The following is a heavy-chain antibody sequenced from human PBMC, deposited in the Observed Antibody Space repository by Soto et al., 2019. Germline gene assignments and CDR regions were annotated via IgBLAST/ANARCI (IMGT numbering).Heavy chain of an antibody. V-gene: IGHV2-5*02. CDR2: IYWDDDK. J-gene: IGHJ5*02. Sequence: QITLKESGPPLVKPTQTLTLTCTFSGFSLSTSGVGVGWIRQPPGKALEWLALIYWDDDKRYSPSLKSRLTTPKDXXKXQXXLTMTNMDPVDTATYYCAHSYYYGSGSYSPGWFDPWGQGTLVTVSS. D-gene: IGHD3-10*01. CDR3: AHSYYYGSGSYSPGWFDP. CDR1: GFSLSTSGVG.